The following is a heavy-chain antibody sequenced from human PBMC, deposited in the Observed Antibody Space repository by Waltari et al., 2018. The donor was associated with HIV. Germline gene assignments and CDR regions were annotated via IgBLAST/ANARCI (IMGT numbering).Heavy chain of an antibody. CDR3: ATGPRYSSMDV. D-gene: IGHD6-13*01. CDR2: MYSSGTT. J-gene: IGHJ6*02. CDR1: GDSISSTWNY. V-gene: IGHV4-39*01. Sequence: QLQLQESGPGLVKPSETLSLTCIVSGDSISSTWNYRGWIRQSPGKGLEWIGSMYSSGTTYHHPSLKSPVTMSLDTSKNQFSLNLSSVTVADTAVYYCATGPRYSSMDVWGQGTTVIVSS.